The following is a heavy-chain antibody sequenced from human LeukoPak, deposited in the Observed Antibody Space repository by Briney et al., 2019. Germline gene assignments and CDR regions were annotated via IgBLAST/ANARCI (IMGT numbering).Heavy chain of an antibody. CDR3: ARVFDS. V-gene: IGHV4-39*07. CDR1: GGSVYTSDYY. Sequence: SETLSLTCTVSGGSVYTSDYYWGWVRQPPGKWPEWIGDILYPRKTNYNPSLKSRVYISIATSKNQFSLKLTSVTAADTAVYYCARVFDSWGQGTLVAVSS. CDR2: ILYPRKT. J-gene: IGHJ4*02.